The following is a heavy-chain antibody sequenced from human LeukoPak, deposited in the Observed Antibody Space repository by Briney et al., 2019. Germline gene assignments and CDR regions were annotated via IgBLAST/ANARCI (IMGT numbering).Heavy chain of an antibody. D-gene: IGHD3-22*01. CDR3: ARPKYYYDSSGYLDY. V-gene: IGHV1-8*01. J-gene: IGHJ4*02. Sequence: ASVKVSCKASGYTFTSYDINWVRPATGQGLEWMGWMNPNSGNTGYAQKFQGRVTMTRNTSISTAYMELSSLRSEDTAVYYCARPKYYYDSSGYLDYWGQGTLVTVYS. CDR2: MNPNSGNT. CDR1: GYTFTSYD.